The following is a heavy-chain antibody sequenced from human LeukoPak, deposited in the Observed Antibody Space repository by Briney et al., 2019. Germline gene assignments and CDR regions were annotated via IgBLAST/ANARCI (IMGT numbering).Heavy chain of an antibody. CDR1: GFTLRSYD. D-gene: IGHD5-12*01. Sequence: GGCLRLSCAASGFTLRSYDMSWVRQAPGRGREWVAATSGSGVNSYYADSPRGRFTISRDNSQNTLYLQMDNLRAEDTALYYCAKEYGGYDFDYWGQGTLVTVSS. CDR3: AKEYGGYDFDY. V-gene: IGHV3-23*01. CDR2: TSGSGVNS. J-gene: IGHJ4*02.